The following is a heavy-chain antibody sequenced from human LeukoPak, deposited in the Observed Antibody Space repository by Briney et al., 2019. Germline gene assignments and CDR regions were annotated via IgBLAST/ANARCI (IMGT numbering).Heavy chain of an antibody. J-gene: IGHJ4*02. D-gene: IGHD2-15*01. Sequence: GASVKVSCKASGYTFTGYYMHWVRQAPGQGLEWMGRISPNSGGTNYAQKFQGRVTMTRDTSISTAYMELSRLRSDDTAVYYCARGIYCSGGSCYRFFDYWGQGTLVTVSS. CDR3: ARGIYCSGGSCYRFFDY. CDR1: GYTFTGYY. CDR2: ISPNSGGT. V-gene: IGHV1-2*06.